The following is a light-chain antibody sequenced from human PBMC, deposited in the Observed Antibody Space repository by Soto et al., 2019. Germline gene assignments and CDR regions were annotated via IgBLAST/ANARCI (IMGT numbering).Light chain of an antibody. CDR1: QSVGSY. V-gene: IGKV3-15*01. CDR2: GAV. Sequence: EIVLTQSPATLSLSPGERATLSCRASQSVGSYLGWYQHKPGQAPRLLIYGAVTRATDIPARFSGSGSGTEFTLTIRSLQSEDYAVYYCQQYNTLPRTFGGGTKVDIK. CDR3: QQYNTLPRT. J-gene: IGKJ4*01.